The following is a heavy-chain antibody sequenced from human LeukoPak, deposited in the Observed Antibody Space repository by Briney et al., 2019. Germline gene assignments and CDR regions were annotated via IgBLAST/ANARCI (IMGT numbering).Heavy chain of an antibody. D-gene: IGHD1-1*01. Sequence: ASVKVSCKASGYTFTGYYMHWVRQAPGQGLEWMGWINPNSGGTNYAQKLQGRVTMTRDTSISTAYMELSRLRSDDTAVYYCARVVIGRGTTPYYFDYWGQGTLVTVSS. CDR2: INPNSGGT. CDR1: GYTFTGYY. CDR3: ARVVIGRGTTPYYFDY. V-gene: IGHV1-2*02. J-gene: IGHJ4*02.